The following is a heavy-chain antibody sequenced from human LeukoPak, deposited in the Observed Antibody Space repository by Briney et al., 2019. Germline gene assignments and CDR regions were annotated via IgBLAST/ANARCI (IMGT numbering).Heavy chain of an antibody. J-gene: IGHJ6*03. D-gene: IGHD6-13*01. Sequence: SETLSLTCTVSGGSISSYYWSWIRQPAGKGLEWIGRIYTSGSTNYNPSLKSRVTMSVDTSKNQFSLKLSSVTAADTAVYYCARDGKYSSSPRYYYYYYMDVWGKGTTVTVSS. V-gene: IGHV4-4*07. CDR1: GGSISSYY. CDR2: IYTSGST. CDR3: ARDGKYSSSPRYYYYYYMDV.